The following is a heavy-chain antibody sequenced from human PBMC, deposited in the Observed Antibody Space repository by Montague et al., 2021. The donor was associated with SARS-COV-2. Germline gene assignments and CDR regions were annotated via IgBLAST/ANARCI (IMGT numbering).Heavy chain of an antibody. CDR3: ARPLVRGVPKAFDI. V-gene: IGHV4-39*01. D-gene: IGHD3-10*01. CDR2: IYYSGTT. Sequence: SETLSLTCTVSGASITRNYYWGWIRQPPGKGLEWVGNIYYSGTTFINPSLESQVTISVDASKNQFSLNLTSVTAADTAVYYCARPLVRGVPKAFDIWGQGALVIVSS. J-gene: IGHJ3*02. CDR1: GASITRNYY.